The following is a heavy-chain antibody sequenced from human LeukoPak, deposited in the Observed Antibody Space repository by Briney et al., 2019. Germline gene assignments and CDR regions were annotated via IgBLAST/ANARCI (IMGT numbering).Heavy chain of an antibody. CDR3: ARERQWLALDY. V-gene: IGHV3-48*03. J-gene: IGHJ4*02. CDR1: GFTFSSYE. CDR2: ISSSGSTI. Sequence: GGSLRLSCAASGFTFSSYEMNWVRQAPGKGLEWVSYISSSGSTIYYADSVKGRFTISRDNAKNSLYLQMNSLRAEDTAVYYCARERQWLALDYWGQGTLVTVSS. D-gene: IGHD6-19*01.